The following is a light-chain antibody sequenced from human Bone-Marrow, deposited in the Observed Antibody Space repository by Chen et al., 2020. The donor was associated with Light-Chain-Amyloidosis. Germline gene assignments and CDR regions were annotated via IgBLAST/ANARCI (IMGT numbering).Light chain of an antibody. CDR3: SSDTITNTLV. J-gene: IGLJ1*01. Sequence: QSALTQPASVSGSPGQSITISCTGTSSDVGGDNHVSWYQQHPDKAPKLMIYEVTNRPSCVPDRFSGSKSDNTASLTISGLQTEDEADYFCSSDTITNTLVFGSGTRVTVL. CDR2: EVT. CDR1: SSDVGGDNH. V-gene: IGLV2-14*01.